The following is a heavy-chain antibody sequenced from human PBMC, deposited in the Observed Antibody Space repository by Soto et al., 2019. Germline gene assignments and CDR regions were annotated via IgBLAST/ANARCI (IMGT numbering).Heavy chain of an antibody. J-gene: IGHJ5*02. D-gene: IGHD6-19*01. CDR1: GYTFTSYG. Sequence: GASVKVSCKASGYTFTSYGISWVRQAPGQGLEWMGWISAYNGNTNYAQKLQGRVTMTTDTSTSTAYMELRSLRSDDTAVYYCARDLSSWAVAGVGFDPRGQGTLVTVSS. V-gene: IGHV1-18*01. CDR2: ISAYNGNT. CDR3: ARDLSSWAVAGVGFDP.